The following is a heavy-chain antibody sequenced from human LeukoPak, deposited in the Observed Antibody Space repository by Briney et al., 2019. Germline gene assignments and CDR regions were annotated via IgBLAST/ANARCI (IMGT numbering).Heavy chain of an antibody. J-gene: IGHJ4*02. D-gene: IGHD5-24*01. CDR2: INPSGGST. CDR1: GYTFTSYY. CDR3: ARGGIEMATIDYFDY. V-gene: IGHV1-46*01. Sequence: ASVKVSCKASGYTFTSYYMHWVRQAPGQGLEWMGIINPSGGSTRYAQKFQGRVTMTRDTSTSTVYMELSSLRSEDTAVYYCARGGIEMATIDYFDYWGQGTLATVSS.